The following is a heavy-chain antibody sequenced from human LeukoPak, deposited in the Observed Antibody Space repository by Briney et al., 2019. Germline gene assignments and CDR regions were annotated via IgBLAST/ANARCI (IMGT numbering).Heavy chain of an antibody. D-gene: IGHD6-19*01. CDR1: GFTFSSYA. Sequence: GGSLRLSCAASGFTFSSYAMSWVRQAPGKGLEGVSTISGSGVTTYFADSVKGRFTISRDNSKNTLYLQMNSLRAEDTAVYYCAKELPYSSGWLSFWGQGTLVTVSS. J-gene: IGHJ4*02. CDR2: ISGSGVTT. V-gene: IGHV3-23*01. CDR3: AKELPYSSGWLSF.